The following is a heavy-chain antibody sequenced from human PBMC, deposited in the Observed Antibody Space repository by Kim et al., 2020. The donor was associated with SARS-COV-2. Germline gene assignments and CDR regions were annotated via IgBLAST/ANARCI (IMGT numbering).Heavy chain of an antibody. J-gene: IGHJ4*02. V-gene: IGHV1-24*01. Sequence: ASVKVSCKVSGYTLTELSMHWVRQAPGKGLEWMGGFDPEDGETIYAQKFQGRVTMTEDTSTDTAYMELSSLRSEDTAVYYCATLYSSGWPFDYWGQGTLVTVSS. CDR1: GYTLTELS. CDR3: ATLYSSGWPFDY. CDR2: FDPEDGET. D-gene: IGHD6-19*01.